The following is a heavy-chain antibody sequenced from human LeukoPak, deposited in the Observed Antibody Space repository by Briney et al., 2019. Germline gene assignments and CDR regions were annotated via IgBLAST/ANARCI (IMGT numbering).Heavy chain of an antibody. CDR1: GYTFTSYD. CDR2: MNPNSGNT. J-gene: IGHJ3*02. V-gene: IGHV1-8*01. Sequence: ASVKVSCKASGYTFTSYDINWVRQATGQGLEWMGWMNPNSGNTGYAQKFQGRVTMTRNNSITTAYMELSSLRSEDTAVYYCARGIRYQSDAFDIWGQGTMVTVSS. CDR3: ARGIRYQSDAFDI. D-gene: IGHD3-9*01.